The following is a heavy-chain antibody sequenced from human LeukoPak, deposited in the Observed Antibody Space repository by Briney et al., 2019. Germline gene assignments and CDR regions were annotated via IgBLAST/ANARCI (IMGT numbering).Heavy chain of an antibody. V-gene: IGHV4-34*01. CDR1: GGSFSGYY. Sequence: ETLSLTCAVYGGSFSGYYLSWIRQPPGKGLEWIGEINHSGSTNYNPSLKSRVTISVDTSKNQFSLKLSSVTAADTAVYYCARVAIAVAGTRSPPDYWGQGTLVTVSS. CDR3: ARVAIAVAGTRSPPDY. CDR2: INHSGST. D-gene: IGHD6-19*01. J-gene: IGHJ4*02.